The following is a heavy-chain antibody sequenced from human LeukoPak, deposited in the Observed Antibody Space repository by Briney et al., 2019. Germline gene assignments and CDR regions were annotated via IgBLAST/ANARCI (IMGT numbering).Heavy chain of an antibody. V-gene: IGHV3-21*01. CDR1: GFTFSSYT. CDR3: TRAGSLMTTVTIDY. Sequence: GGSLRLSCAASGFTFSSYTMNWVRQAPGKGLEWVSSISSRSSYIYYADSVKGRFTISRDNAKNSLYLQMNRLRAEDTAVYYCTRAGSLMTTVTIDYWGQGTLVTVSS. D-gene: IGHD4-17*01. J-gene: IGHJ4*02. CDR2: ISSRSSYI.